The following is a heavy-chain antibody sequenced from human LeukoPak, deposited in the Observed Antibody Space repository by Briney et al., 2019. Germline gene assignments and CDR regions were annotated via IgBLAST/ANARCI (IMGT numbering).Heavy chain of an antibody. CDR1: GGSISSYY. D-gene: IGHD4-11*01. CDR2: IYYSGST. V-gene: IGHV4-59*08. Sequence: SETLSLTCTVSGGSISSYYWSWIRQPPGKGLEWIGYIYYSGSTNYNPSLKSRVTISVDTSKNQFSLKLSSVTAADTAVYYCARRRYSNYATDGPNWFDPWGQGPLVTVSS. CDR3: ARRRYSNYATDGPNWFDP. J-gene: IGHJ5*02.